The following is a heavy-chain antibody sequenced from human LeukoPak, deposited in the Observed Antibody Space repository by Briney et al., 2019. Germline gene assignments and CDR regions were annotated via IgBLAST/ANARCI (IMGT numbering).Heavy chain of an antibody. CDR1: GYTFTGYY. D-gene: IGHD3-22*01. Sequence: ASVKVSCKASGYTFTGYYMHWVRQAPGQGLEWMGWINPNSGGTNYAQKFQGRVTMTRDTSISTAYMELSRLRSDDTAVYYCARWATMIVGHYGMDVWGQGTTVTVSS. J-gene: IGHJ6*02. CDR2: INPNSGGT. CDR3: ARWATMIVGHYGMDV. V-gene: IGHV1-2*02.